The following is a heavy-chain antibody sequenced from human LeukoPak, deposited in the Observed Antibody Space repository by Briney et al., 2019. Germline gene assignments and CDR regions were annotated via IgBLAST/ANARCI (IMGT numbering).Heavy chain of an antibody. V-gene: IGHV4-30-2*01. CDR1: GGSVSSAGYS. Sequence: SQTLSLICAVSGGSVSSAGYSWSWLRQPPGKGLEWIGYIYQSGSTYYLPSLESRVTISVDGSKNQFSLKLSSVTAADTAVYYCARTTTEYFFDYWGQGTLVTVSS. CDR3: ARTTTEYFFDY. CDR2: IYQSGST. D-gene: IGHD1-1*01. J-gene: IGHJ4*02.